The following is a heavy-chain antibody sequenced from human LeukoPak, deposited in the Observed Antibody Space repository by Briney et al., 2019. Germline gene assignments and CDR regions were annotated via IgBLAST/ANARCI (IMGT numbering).Heavy chain of an antibody. CDR3: ARNGRVRRVVKDLFEY. CDR2: VSPYNGNT. V-gene: IGHV1-18*01. D-gene: IGHD3-10*01. CDR1: GYTFTDYD. J-gene: IGHJ4*02. Sequence: ASVKVSCKKSGYTFTDYDITWVRQAPGQGVERMGRVSPYNGNTYYTQRLQDRVTITKDPSTGTAYMDLRNLRTDDTAMYYCARNGRVRRVVKDLFEYWGQGTLVAVSS.